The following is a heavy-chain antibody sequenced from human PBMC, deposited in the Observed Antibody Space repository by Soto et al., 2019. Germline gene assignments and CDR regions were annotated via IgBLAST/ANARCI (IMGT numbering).Heavy chain of an antibody. V-gene: IGHV3-30*09. D-gene: IGHD3-16*01. CDR2: ISSDGTKA. J-gene: IGHJ4*02. CDR3: ARDLRLGGVPKGSFDY. CDR1: GFTFSNYP. Sequence: GGSLRLSCAASGFTFSNYPLHWVRQAPGKGLQWVALISSDGTKAYYADSEKGRFAVSRENSMNTLYLEMNSLRPEDTAVYYCARDLRLGGVPKGSFDYWGQGTLVTVSS.